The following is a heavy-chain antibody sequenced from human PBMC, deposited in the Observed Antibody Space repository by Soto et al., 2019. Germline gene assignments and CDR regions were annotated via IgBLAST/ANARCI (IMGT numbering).Heavy chain of an antibody. D-gene: IGHD2-15*01. J-gene: IGHJ6*02. CDR2: IYPGDSDT. CDR1: GYSFTSYW. CDR3: ARSQALLPNGMDV. Sequence: GESLKISCKGSGYSFTSYWIGWVRQMPGKGLERMGIIYPGDSDTRYSPSFQGQVTISADKSISTAYLQWSSLKASDTAMYYCARSQALLPNGMDVWGQGTTVTVSS. V-gene: IGHV5-51*01.